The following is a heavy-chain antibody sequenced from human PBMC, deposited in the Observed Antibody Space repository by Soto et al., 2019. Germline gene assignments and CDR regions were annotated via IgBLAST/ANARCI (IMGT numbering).Heavy chain of an antibody. J-gene: IGHJ5*02. Sequence: SETLSLTCTVSGGSISSSYWSWIRQPPGKGLEWIGYIYYSGSTNYNPSLKSRVTISVDTSKNQFSLKLSSVTAADTAVYYCARNKRYFDWLYQYNWFDPWGQGTLVTVSS. V-gene: IGHV4-59*01. CDR3: ARNKRYFDWLYQYNWFDP. D-gene: IGHD3-9*01. CDR2: IYYSGST. CDR1: GGSISSSY.